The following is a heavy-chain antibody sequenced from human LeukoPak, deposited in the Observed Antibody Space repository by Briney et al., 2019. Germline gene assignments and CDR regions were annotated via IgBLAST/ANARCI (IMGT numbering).Heavy chain of an antibody. J-gene: IGHJ6*02. CDR1: GYTFTGYH. CDR3: ATVLPFYDSRYYYYYGMDV. CDR2: INPNSGDT. D-gene: IGHD5/OR15-5a*01. V-gene: IGHV1-2*06. Sequence: ASVKVSCKASGYTFTGYHMHWVRQAPGQGLEWMGRINPNSGDTNYAQKFQGRVTMTRDTSISTAYMELSRLRSDDTAVYYCATVLPFYDSRYYYYYGMDVWGQGTTVTVSS.